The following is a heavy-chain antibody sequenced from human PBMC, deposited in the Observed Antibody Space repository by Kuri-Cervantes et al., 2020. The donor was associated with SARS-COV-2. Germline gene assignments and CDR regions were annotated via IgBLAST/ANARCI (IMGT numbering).Heavy chain of an antibody. CDR1: GYSISSGYY. Sequence: SETLSLTCTVSGYSISSGYYWGWIRQPPGKGLEWIGSIYHSGSTYYNPSLTSRVTISVDTSKNQFSLKLSSVTAADTAVYYCARGRDYGSGSHISYDYWGQGTLVTVSS. CDR3: ARGRDYGSGSHISYDY. D-gene: IGHD3-10*01. J-gene: IGHJ4*02. V-gene: IGHV4-38-2*02. CDR2: IYHSGST.